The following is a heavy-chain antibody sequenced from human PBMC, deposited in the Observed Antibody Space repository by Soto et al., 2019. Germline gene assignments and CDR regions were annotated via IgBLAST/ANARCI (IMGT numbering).Heavy chain of an antibody. Sequence: GGSLRLSCAASGFTFSSYSMNWVRQAPGKGLEWVSSISSSSSYIYYADSVKGRFTISRDNAKNSLYLQMNSLRAEDTAVYYCARDLMITFGGVIARFDYWGQGTLVTVSS. CDR3: ARDLMITFGGVIARFDY. D-gene: IGHD3-16*02. V-gene: IGHV3-21*01. CDR1: GFTFSSYS. CDR2: ISSSSSYI. J-gene: IGHJ4*02.